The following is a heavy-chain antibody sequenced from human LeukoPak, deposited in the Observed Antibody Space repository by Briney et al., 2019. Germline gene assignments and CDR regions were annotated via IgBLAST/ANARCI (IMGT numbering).Heavy chain of an antibody. CDR2: INPSGGST. Sequence: GASVKVSCKASGYTFTSYYMHWVRQAPGQGLEWMGIINPSGGSTSYAQKFQGRVTMTRDTSISTAYMELSRLRSDDTAVYYCARGGNGWYQSWGQGTLVTVSS. D-gene: IGHD6-19*01. J-gene: IGHJ4*02. V-gene: IGHV1-46*01. CDR3: ARGGNGWYQS. CDR1: GYTFTSYY.